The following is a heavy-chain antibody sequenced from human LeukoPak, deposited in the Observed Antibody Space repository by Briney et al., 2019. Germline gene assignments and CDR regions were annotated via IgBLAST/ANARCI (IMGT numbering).Heavy chain of an antibody. CDR1: GFTFSSYS. J-gene: IGHJ4*02. CDR3: ARDTYCSGGSCYYDC. V-gene: IGHV3-21*01. D-gene: IGHD2-15*01. CDR2: ISSSSSYI. Sequence: PGGSLRLSCAASGFTFSSYSMNWVRQAPGKGLEWVSSISSSSSYIYYADSVKGRFTISRDNAKNSLYLQMNSLRAEDTAVYYCARDTYCSGGSCYYDCWGQGTLVTVSS.